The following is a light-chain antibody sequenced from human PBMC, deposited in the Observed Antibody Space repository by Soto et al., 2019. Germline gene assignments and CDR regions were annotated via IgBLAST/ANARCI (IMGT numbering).Light chain of an antibody. CDR2: AAS. Sequence: DIQMTQSPSSLSTPVGDRVTITCRASQDISHFLAWYQQKSGKVPKLLIYAASSLQSGVPSRFSGSGSGTDFTLTVSSLQPEDVGTYYCQNYNSAPLTFGGGTKVEI. CDR1: QDISHF. V-gene: IGKV1-27*01. J-gene: IGKJ4*01. CDR3: QNYNSAPLT.